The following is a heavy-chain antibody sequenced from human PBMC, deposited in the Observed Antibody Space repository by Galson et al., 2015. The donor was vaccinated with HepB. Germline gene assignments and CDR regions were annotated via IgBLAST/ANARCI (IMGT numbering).Heavy chain of an antibody. J-gene: IGHJ4*02. CDR3: AREVGNYGDYLKGLFDY. Sequence: SLRLSCAASGFTFSSYSMNWVRQAPGKGLEWVSYISSSSSTIYYADSVKGRFTISGDNAKNSLYLQMNSLRAEDTAVYYCAREVGNYGDYLKGLFDYWGQGTLVTVSS. CDR2: ISSSSSTI. D-gene: IGHD4-17*01. CDR1: GFTFSSYS. V-gene: IGHV3-48*01.